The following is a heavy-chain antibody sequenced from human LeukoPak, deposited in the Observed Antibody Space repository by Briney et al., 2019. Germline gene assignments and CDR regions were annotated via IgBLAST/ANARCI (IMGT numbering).Heavy chain of an antibody. CDR3: ARRKTGSPYDY. CDR2: IYSGGST. Sequence: PRGALRLSCSASVFNVSSDYRAWVRQTRGKGLELVSVIYSGGSTYYADSVKGRFTISRDNSKNTVNLQMNSLRPEDTAVYYCARRKTGSPYDYWGQGTLVTVSS. D-gene: IGHD1-1*01. V-gene: IGHV3-53*01. CDR1: VFNVSSDY. J-gene: IGHJ4*02.